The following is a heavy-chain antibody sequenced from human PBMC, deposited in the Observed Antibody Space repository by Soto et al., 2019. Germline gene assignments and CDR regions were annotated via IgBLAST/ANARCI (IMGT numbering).Heavy chain of an antibody. CDR2: IIPFFGTT. D-gene: IGHD3-22*01. Sequence: QAQLVQSGPEVKKPGSSVKVSCKASGGSFRTFVVDWVRQAPGQGPEWMGGIIPFFGTTNYAQKFQGRVTITADKSTSTAFMDLRSLTAEDTAVYYCARPRGYYGQNNYFEPWGQGTLVPVSS. CDR3: ARPRGYYGQNNYFEP. CDR1: GGSFRTFV. J-gene: IGHJ5*02. V-gene: IGHV1-69*06.